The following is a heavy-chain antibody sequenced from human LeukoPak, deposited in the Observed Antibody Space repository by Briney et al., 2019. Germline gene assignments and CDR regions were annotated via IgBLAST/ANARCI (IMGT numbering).Heavy chain of an antibody. CDR2: ISGSGGST. D-gene: IGHD3-22*01. CDR1: GFTFSDYY. CDR3: AKETGGYYDSSGSPV. Sequence: GGSLRLSCAASGFTFSDYYMSWIRQAPGKGLEWVSAISGSGGSTYYADSVKGRFTISRDNSKNTLYLQMNSLRAEDTAVYYCAKETGGYYDSSGSPVWGQGTLVTVSS. J-gene: IGHJ4*02. V-gene: IGHV3-23*01.